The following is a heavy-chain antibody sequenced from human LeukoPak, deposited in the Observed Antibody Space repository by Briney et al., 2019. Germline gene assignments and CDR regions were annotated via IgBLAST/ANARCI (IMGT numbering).Heavy chain of an antibody. CDR2: IYYSGST. CDR1: GGSISSGGYY. J-gene: IGHJ3*02. D-gene: IGHD3-10*01. Sequence: SETLSLTCTVSGGSISSGGYYWSWIRQHPGKGLEWIGYIYYSGSTYYNPSLKSRVTISLDTSKNQFSLKLSSVTAADTAVYYCAREARAGGAFDIWGQGTMVTVSS. V-gene: IGHV4-31*03. CDR3: AREARAGGAFDI.